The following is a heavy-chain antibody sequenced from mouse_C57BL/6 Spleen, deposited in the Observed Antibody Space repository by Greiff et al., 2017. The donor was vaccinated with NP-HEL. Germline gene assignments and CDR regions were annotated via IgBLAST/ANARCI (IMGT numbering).Heavy chain of an antibody. CDR3: ARSGYGSSYGSYAMDY. Sequence: QVQLQQPGAELVKPGASVKLSCKASGYTFTSYWMHWVKQRPGRGLEWIGRIDPNSGGTKYNEKFKSKATLTVDKPSSTAYMQLSSLPSEDSAVYYCARSGYGSSYGSYAMDYWGQGTSVTVSS. J-gene: IGHJ4*01. D-gene: IGHD1-1*01. V-gene: IGHV1-72*01. CDR2: IDPNSGGT. CDR1: GYTFTSYW.